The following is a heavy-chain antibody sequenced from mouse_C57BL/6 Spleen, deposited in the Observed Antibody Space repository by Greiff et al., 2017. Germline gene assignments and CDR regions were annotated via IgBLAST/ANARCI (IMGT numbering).Heavy chain of an antibody. J-gene: IGHJ1*03. CDR1: GYTFTSYW. D-gene: IGHD1-1*01. CDR3: AREGVTTVVARYFDV. CDR2: IHPNSGST. V-gene: IGHV1-64*01. Sequence: QVQLQQPGAELVKPGASVKLSCKASGYTFTSYWMHWVKQRPGQGLEWIGMIHPNSGSTNYNEKFKSKATLTVDKSSSTAYMQLSSLTSEDSAVYYCAREGVTTVVARYFDVWGTGTTVTVSS.